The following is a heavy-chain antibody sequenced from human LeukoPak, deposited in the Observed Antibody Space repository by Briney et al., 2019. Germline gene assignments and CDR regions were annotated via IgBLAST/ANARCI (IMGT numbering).Heavy chain of an antibody. CDR3: ARGEIEMATIAGPFDY. J-gene: IGHJ4*02. CDR2: IYYSGST. V-gene: IGHV4-59*01. D-gene: IGHD5-24*01. Sequence: PSETLSLTCTVYGGSISSYYWSWIRQPPGKGLEWIGYIYYSGSTNYNPSLKSRVTISVDTSKNQFSLKLSSVTAADTAVYYCARGEIEMATIAGPFDYWGQGTLVTVSS. CDR1: GGSISSYY.